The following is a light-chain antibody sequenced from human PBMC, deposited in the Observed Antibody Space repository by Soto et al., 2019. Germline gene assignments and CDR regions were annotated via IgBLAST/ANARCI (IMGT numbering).Light chain of an antibody. Sequence: ALNHPPGTLFFAPYYTSPNSYLTSQTVRNNYLAWYQQKPGQAPRLLIYGASSRATGIPDRFSGSGSGTDFTLTISRLEPEDFAVYYCQQDGRKLWRFGQGTKVAIK. CDR3: QQDGRKLWR. CDR1: QTVRNNY. CDR2: GAS. J-gene: IGKJ1*01. V-gene: IGKV3-20*01.